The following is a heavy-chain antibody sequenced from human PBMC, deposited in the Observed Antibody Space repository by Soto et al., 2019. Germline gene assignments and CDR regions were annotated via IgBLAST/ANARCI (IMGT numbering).Heavy chain of an antibody. V-gene: IGHV1-3*01. CDR2: INAGNGNT. Sequence: QVQLVQSGAEGKKPGASVKVSCKASGYTFTSYAMRWVRQAPGQRLEWMGWINAGNGNTKYSQKFQGRVTITRDTSASTAYMELSSLRSEDTAVYYCARSIVVVTALDYWGQGTLVTVSS. J-gene: IGHJ4*02. CDR1: GYTFTSYA. CDR3: ARSIVVVTALDY. D-gene: IGHD2-21*02.